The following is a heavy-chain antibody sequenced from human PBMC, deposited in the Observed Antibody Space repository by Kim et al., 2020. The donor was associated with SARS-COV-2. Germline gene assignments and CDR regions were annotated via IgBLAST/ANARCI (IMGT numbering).Heavy chain of an antibody. Sequence: GGSLRLSCAASGFTFSSYGMHWVRQAPGKGLEWVAVIWYDGSNKYYADSVKGRFTISRDNSENTLYLQMNSLRAEDTAVYYCAKDSGIAVAGTEWFDPWGQGTLVTVSS. CDR2: IWYDGSNK. D-gene: IGHD6-19*01. CDR1: GFTFSSYG. V-gene: IGHV3-33*06. CDR3: AKDSGIAVAGTEWFDP. J-gene: IGHJ5*02.